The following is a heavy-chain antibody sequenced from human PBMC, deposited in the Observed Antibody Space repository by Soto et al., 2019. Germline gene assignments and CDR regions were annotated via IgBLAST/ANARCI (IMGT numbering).Heavy chain of an antibody. CDR1: GYTFTNSG. CDR3: ARDLCYSAVDVHY. Sequence: QVQLVQSGAEVKKPGASVKVSCKASGYTFTNSGFSWVRQAPGQGLEWVGWIRVNNGDTHYAQKLQGRVTMTTDTSTSTAFMDLRSLRSDDPAVYYCARDLCYSAVDVHYWGQGTLITVSS. D-gene: IGHD4-4*01. J-gene: IGHJ4*02. V-gene: IGHV1-18*01. CDR2: IRVNNGDT.